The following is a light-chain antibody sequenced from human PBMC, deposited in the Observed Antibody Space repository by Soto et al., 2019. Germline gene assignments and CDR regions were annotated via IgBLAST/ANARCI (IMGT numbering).Light chain of an antibody. J-gene: IGLJ3*02. V-gene: IGLV1-40*01. CDR2: DDT. CDR3: QAYDNILSGWV. Sequence: QPVLTQPPSVSGAPGQTVTISCTGSSSNIGLDYDVHWYQQLPGAAPRLLIYDDTNRPSGVPDRFSGSKSGTSASLAITGLQAEDEADYYCQAYDNILSGWVFGGGTQLTVL. CDR1: SSNIGLDYD.